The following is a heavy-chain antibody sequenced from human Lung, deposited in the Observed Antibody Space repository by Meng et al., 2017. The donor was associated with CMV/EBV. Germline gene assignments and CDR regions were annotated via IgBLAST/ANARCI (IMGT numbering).Heavy chain of an antibody. J-gene: IGHJ4*02. Sequence: LQRQGSGPGLGKPSETLSLTCTVSGGSISSSSYYWAWIRQPPGEGLEWIGSVVYSGTTYYTSSLKSRVSISVDTSKNQFSLKLSSVTAADTAVYYCARHHHSPTFDYWGQGTLVTVSS. CDR1: GGSISSSSYY. D-gene: IGHD1-14*01. CDR2: VVYSGTT. CDR3: ARHHHSPTFDY. V-gene: IGHV4-39*01.